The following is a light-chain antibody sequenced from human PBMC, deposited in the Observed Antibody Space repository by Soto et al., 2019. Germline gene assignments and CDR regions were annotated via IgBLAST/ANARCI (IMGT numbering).Light chain of an antibody. CDR1: QTVTNNY. Sequence: IVLTQSPVTFSFSPVETSGLSWRSSQTVTNNYLAWYQQQPGQAPRLLIYGASSRATGSPDRFSGGGSGTDFTLTISRLEPQDFAVYYCQQYGYSPITFGQGTRLEIK. CDR3: QQYGYSPIT. V-gene: IGKV3-20*01. J-gene: IGKJ5*01. CDR2: GAS.